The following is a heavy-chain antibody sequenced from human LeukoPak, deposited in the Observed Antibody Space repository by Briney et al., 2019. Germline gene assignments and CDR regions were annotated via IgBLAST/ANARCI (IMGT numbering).Heavy chain of an antibody. CDR2: INHSGST. CDR1: GGSFSGYY. J-gene: IGHJ5*02. CDR3: ARESSYDSSSMTQGFDP. Sequence: SETLSLTCAVYGGSFSGYYWSWIRQPPGKGLEWIGEINHSGSTNYNPSLKSRVTISVDTSKNQFSLKLSSVTAADTAVYYCARESSYDSSSMTQGFDPWGQGTLVTVSS. D-gene: IGHD3-22*01. V-gene: IGHV4-34*01.